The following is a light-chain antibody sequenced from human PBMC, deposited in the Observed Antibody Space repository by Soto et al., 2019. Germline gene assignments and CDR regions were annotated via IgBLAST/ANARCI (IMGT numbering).Light chain of an antibody. V-gene: IGKV4-1*01. CDR2: WAS. J-gene: IGKJ1*01. CDR3: QQYYATPWT. Sequence: DIVMTQSPDSLAVSLGARATINCKSRRSVLYSSDNKNYVAWYQQKPGQPPKLLIYWASTRGSGVPDRFSGSGSGTDFTLTISSLQAEDVATYYCQQYYATPWTFGQGTKVEIK. CDR1: RSVLYSSDNKNY.